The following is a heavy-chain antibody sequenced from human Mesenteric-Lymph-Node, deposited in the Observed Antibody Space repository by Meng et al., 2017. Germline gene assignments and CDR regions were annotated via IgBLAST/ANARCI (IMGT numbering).Heavy chain of an antibody. CDR3: ARANSWPQPYFDC. D-gene: IGHD2/OR15-2a*01. CDR2: TYYRSKWFF. J-gene: IGHJ4*02. Sequence: SQTLSLTCAISGDSVSSSSATWHWIRQSPSRGLEWLGRTYYRSKWFFESAPSLKGRLTFNPDTSKNQFSLQLNSVTPEDTAVYYCARANSWPQPYFDCWGQGTLVTVSS. CDR1: GDSVSSSSAT. V-gene: IGHV6-1*01.